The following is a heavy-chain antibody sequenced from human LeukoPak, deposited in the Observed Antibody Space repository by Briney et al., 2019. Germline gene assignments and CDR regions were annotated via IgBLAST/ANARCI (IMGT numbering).Heavy chain of an antibody. CDR2: INGDGSYT. Sequence: AGGSLRPSCAASGFTFSSYWMHWVRQAPGKGLVWVSRINGDGSYTNYADSVKGRFTISRDNTENTLYLQMNSLRAEDTAVYYCTNSRYSGSYYDYWGQGTLVTVSS. V-gene: IGHV3-74*01. D-gene: IGHD1-26*01. CDR1: GFTFSSYW. CDR3: TNSRYSGSYYDY. J-gene: IGHJ4*02.